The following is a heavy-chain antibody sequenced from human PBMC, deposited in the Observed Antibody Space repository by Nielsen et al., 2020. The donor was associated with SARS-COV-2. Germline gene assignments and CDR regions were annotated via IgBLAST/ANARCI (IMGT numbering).Heavy chain of an antibody. J-gene: IGHJ4*02. CDR2: INWTGGST. Sequence: SCAASGFTFDDYGMSWVRQAPGKGLEWVSGINWTGGSTGYADSVKGRFTISRDNAKNSLYLQMNSLRAEDTALYHCARALDYYDSSGYYYNYFDYWGQGTLVTVSS. CDR1: GFTFDDYG. CDR3: ARALDYYDSSGYYYNYFDY. D-gene: IGHD3-22*01. V-gene: IGHV3-20*01.